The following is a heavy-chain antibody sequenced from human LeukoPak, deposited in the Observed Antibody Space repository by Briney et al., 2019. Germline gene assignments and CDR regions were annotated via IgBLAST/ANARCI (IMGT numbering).Heavy chain of an antibody. CDR2: IYYSGST. Sequence: SETLSLTCTVSGGSISSSSYYWGWIRQPPGKGLEWIGSIYYSGSTYYNPSLRSRVTISVDTSKNQFSLKLSSVTAADTTVYYCARLPYSSGWFDAFDIWGQGTMVTVSS. J-gene: IGHJ3*02. V-gene: IGHV4-39*01. D-gene: IGHD6-19*01. CDR1: GGSISSSSYY. CDR3: ARLPYSSGWFDAFDI.